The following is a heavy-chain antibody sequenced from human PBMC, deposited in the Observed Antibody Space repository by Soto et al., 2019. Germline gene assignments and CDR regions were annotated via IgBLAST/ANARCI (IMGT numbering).Heavy chain of an antibody. Sequence: GGSLRLSCAASGFTFSNYAMSWVRQAPGKGLEWVSAISGSSDSTYYADSVKGRFTISRDNSKNTLYLEMNSLRVEDTAVYYCAKGSSNYRPYYFDYWGQGTLVTVSS. CDR3: AKGSSNYRPYYFDY. D-gene: IGHD3-3*01. J-gene: IGHJ4*02. V-gene: IGHV3-23*01. CDR1: GFTFSNYA. CDR2: ISGSSDST.